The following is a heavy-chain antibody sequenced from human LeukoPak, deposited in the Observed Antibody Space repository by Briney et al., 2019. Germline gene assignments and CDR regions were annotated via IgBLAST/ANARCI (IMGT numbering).Heavy chain of an antibody. D-gene: IGHD6-6*01. CDR2: INSDGSST. CDR3: AREYSSSLTY. CDR1: GFTFSSYW. J-gene: IGHJ4*02. V-gene: IGHV3-74*01. Sequence: PGGSLRLSCAASGFTFSSYWMHWVRQAPGKGLAWVSRINSDGSSTSNADSVKGRFTISRDNAKNTLYLQMNSLRAEDTAVYYCAREYSSSLTYWGQRTLVTVSS.